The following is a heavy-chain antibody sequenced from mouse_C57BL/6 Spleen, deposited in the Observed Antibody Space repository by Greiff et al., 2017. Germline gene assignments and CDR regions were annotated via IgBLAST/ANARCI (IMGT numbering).Heavy chain of an antibody. CDR3: ARMVQGGLGY. J-gene: IGHJ2*01. V-gene: IGHV1-69*01. Sequence: VQLQQPGAELVLPGASVKLSCKASGYTFTSYWMHWVKQRPGQGLEWIGEIDPSDCYTNYTQTFKGKSTLTVDKSSSTAYMQLSSLTSEDYAVYYCARMVQGGLGYWGQGTTLTVST. D-gene: IGHD2-1*01. CDR1: GYTFTSYW. CDR2: IDPSDCYT.